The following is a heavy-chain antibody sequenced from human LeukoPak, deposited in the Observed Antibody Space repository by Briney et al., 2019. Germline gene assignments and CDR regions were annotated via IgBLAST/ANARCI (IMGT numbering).Heavy chain of an antibody. J-gene: IGHJ4*02. CDR2: ISSGSHYI. CDR1: GFAFSSYS. CDR3: AKDLGRAVAGTQYFDY. V-gene: IGHV3-21*01. D-gene: IGHD6-19*01. Sequence: GGSLRLSCAVSGFAFSSYSMNWVRQAPGKGLEWVSSISSGSHYIYYTDSVKGRFTTSRDNAKNSMYLQMNSLRAEDTAVYYCAKDLGRAVAGTQYFDYWGQGTLVTVSS.